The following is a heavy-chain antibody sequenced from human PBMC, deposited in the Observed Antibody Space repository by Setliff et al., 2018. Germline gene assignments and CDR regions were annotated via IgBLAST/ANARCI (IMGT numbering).Heavy chain of an antibody. V-gene: IGHV3-43*01. Sequence: PGGSLRLSCAASGFTFDDYTMHWVRQAPGKGLEWVSLISWDGGSTYYADSVKGRFTISRDNSKNSLYLQMNSLRTEDTALYYCAKDINPASKYYNFWSGYKAPYYYYGMDVWGQGTTVTV. CDR3: AKDINPASKYYNFWSGYKAPYYYYGMDV. D-gene: IGHD3-3*01. CDR2: ISWDGGST. J-gene: IGHJ6*02. CDR1: GFTFDDYT.